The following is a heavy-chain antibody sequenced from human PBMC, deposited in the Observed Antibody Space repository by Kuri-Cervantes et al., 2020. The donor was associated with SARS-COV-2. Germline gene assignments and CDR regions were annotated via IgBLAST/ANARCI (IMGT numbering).Heavy chain of an antibody. D-gene: IGHD1-26*01. V-gene: IGHV1-69*04. J-gene: IGHJ3*02. CDR1: GGTLSTYT. CDR2: IIPVLRVE. CDR3: ARDSEFTRDAFEI. Sequence: SVKVSCKASGGTLSTYTVTWVRQAPGQGLEWMGRIIPVLRVENYAQKFQGRVTITADKSTNTAYMGLTSLRSEDTAVYYCARDSEFTRDAFEIWGQGTTVTVSS.